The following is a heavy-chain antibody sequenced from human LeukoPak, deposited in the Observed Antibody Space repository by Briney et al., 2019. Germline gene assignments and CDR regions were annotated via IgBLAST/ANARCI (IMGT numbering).Heavy chain of an antibody. J-gene: IGHJ4*02. D-gene: IGHD3-22*01. CDR3: AKRGVVIRVILVGFHKEAYYFDS. V-gene: IGHV3-23*01. Sequence: PGGSLRLSCVVSGITLSNYGMSWVRQAPGKGLEWVAGISGSGGGTNYADSVKARFTISRDNRKNTLYRQMNSLRAEDTAVYFCAKRGVVIRVILVGFHKEAYYFDSWGQGALVTVSS. CDR2: ISGSGGGT. CDR1: GITLSNYG.